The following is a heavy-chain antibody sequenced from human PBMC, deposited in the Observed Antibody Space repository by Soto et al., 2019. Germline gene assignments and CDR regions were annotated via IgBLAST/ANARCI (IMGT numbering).Heavy chain of an antibody. CDR2: INAGNGNT. V-gene: IGHV1-3*01. J-gene: IGHJ4*02. CDR1: GYTFTSYA. Sequence: QVQLVQSGAEVKKPGASVKVSCKASGYTFTSYAMLWVRQARGQRLEWMGWINAGNGNTKYSQKFQGRVTITRDTSASTAYMELSSLRSEDTSVYYCARGPGGPDGPGDYWGQGTLVTVSS. D-gene: IGHD2-15*01. CDR3: ARGPGGPDGPGDY.